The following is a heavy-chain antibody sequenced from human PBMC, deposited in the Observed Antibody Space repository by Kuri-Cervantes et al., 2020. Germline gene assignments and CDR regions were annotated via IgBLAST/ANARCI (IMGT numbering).Heavy chain of an antibody. CDR3: ARSGSFGGAVEY. CDR1: GYTFTGYY. CDR2: IVPMFSQA. Sequence: SVKVSCKASGYTFTGYYMHWVRQAPGQGLEWMGRIVPMFSQANYAQRFQGRVTLTTDESASAVYMEVTGLRSEDTAIYYWARSGSFGGAVEYWGQGTLVTVSS. D-gene: IGHD1-26*01. V-gene: IGHV1-69*05. J-gene: IGHJ4*02.